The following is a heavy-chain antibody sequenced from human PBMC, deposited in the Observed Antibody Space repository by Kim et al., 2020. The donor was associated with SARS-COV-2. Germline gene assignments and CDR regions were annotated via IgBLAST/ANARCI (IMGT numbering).Heavy chain of an antibody. D-gene: IGHD4-17*01. Sequence: GGSLRLSCADSGLTSSRNAMNWVRQAPGKGLEWVSGISSSGHNTYYADSVRGRFTISRDNSKNTVYLQMSSLRAEDTAVYYCARTEDYGDYPFDSWGQGTLVTVSS. V-gene: IGHV3-23*01. J-gene: IGHJ4*02. CDR2: ISSSGHNT. CDR1: GLTSSRNA. CDR3: ARTEDYGDYPFDS.